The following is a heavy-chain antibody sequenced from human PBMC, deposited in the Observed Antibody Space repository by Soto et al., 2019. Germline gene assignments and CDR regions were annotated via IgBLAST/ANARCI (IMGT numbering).Heavy chain of an antibody. CDR2: IKPGTSDI. Sequence: EVQLVQSGADIKKPGESLKISCKGVGYKFGSAWIGWVRQMPGKGLEWMGIIKPGTSDIRYSPSCRGHVTISADEAVSTAYLQWRSLKASDTAMYYCASKLSHIWDSWGQGTLVTVSS. V-gene: IGHV5-51*01. J-gene: IGHJ4*02. CDR1: GYKFGSAW. D-gene: IGHD3-16*01. CDR3: ASKLSHIWDS.